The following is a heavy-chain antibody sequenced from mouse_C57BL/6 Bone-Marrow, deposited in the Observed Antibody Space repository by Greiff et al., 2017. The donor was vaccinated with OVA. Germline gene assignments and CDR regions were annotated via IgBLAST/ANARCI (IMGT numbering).Heavy chain of an antibody. D-gene: IGHD2-2*01. CDR3: ARWLSGAMDY. V-gene: IGHV8-8*01. J-gene: IGHJ4*01. CDR2: IWWDDDK. Sequence: QVTLKVSGPGILQPSQTLSLTCSFSGFSLSTFGMGVGWIRQPSGKGLEWLAHIWWDDDKSYNTAMKSRLTTSKDTSKKQVFLKLANVDTADTATYYCARWLSGAMDYWGQGTSVTVSS. CDR1: GFSLSTFGMG.